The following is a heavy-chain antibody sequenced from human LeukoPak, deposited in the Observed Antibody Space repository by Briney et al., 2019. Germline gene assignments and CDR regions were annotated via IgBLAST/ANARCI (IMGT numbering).Heavy chain of an antibody. CDR1: GYTFTSYG. V-gene: IGHV1-18*01. Sequence: GASVEVSCKASGYTFTSYGISWVRQAPGQGLEWMGWISAYNGNTNYAQKLQGRVTMTTDTSTSTAYMELRSLRSDDTAVYYCARGAYYDSSGYSVYWGQGTLVTVSS. CDR2: ISAYNGNT. J-gene: IGHJ4*02. D-gene: IGHD3-22*01. CDR3: ARGAYYDSSGYSVY.